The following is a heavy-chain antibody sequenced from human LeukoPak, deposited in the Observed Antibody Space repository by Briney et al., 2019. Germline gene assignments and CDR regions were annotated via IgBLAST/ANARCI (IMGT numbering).Heavy chain of an antibody. CDR3: ARGGIQVSGIDEFDS. V-gene: IGHV3-13*01. Sequence: GGSLRLSCAASGFTFIDYDMHWARQVIGKGLEWVSAIGIRGDTHYSGSVKGRFTISRENAESSLYLQMNSLRAEDTAVYYCARGGIQVSGIDEFDSWGQGTLVTVSS. J-gene: IGHJ4*02. D-gene: IGHD6-19*01. CDR2: IGIRGDT. CDR1: GFTFIDYD.